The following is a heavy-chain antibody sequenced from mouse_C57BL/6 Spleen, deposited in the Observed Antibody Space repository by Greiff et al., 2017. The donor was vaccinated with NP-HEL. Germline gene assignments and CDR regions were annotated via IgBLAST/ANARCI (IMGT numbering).Heavy chain of an antibody. CDR2: ISDGGSYT. J-gene: IGHJ3*01. Sequence: EVKLMESGGGLVKPGGSLKLSCAASGFTFSSYAMSWVRQTPEKRLEWVATISDGGSYTYYPDNVKGRFTISRDNAKNNLYLQMSHLKSEDTAMYYCARSYGEAYWGQGTLVTVSA. V-gene: IGHV5-4*03. CDR1: GFTFSSYA. D-gene: IGHD1-1*01. CDR3: ARSYGEAY.